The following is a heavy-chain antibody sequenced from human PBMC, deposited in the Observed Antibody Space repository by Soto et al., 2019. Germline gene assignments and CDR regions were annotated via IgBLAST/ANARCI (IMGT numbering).Heavy chain of an antibody. D-gene: IGHD1-7*01. CDR1: GGSFTSNNW. CDR3: ASRDPGTSVDY. CDR2: IYRTGST. J-gene: IGHJ4*02. V-gene: IGHV4-4*02. Sequence: SEYLSLTCAVSGGSFTSNNWWTWVRQPPGQGLEWIGEIYRTGSTNYNPSLKSRVTISLDKSENQFSLKVTSLTAADTAVYYCASRDPGTSVDYWGQGTLATVSS.